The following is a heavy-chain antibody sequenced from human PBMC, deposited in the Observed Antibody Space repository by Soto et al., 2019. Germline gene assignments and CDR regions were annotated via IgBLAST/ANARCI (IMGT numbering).Heavy chain of an antibody. V-gene: IGHV1-69*13. J-gene: IGHJ6*02. Sequence: SVGVSCKXSGGTFSSCAVSWVRQPPGKGLEWMGGIIPIFGTANYAQKFQGRVTITADESTSTVYMELSSLRSEETAVYYCARARITIFGVGNYYYGMDVWGQGTTVTVSS. CDR3: ARARITIFGVGNYYYGMDV. D-gene: IGHD3-3*01. CDR2: IIPIFGTA. CDR1: GGTFSSCA.